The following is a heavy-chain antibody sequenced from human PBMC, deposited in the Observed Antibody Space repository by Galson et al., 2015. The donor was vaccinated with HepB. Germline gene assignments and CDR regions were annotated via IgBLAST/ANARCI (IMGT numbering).Heavy chain of an antibody. D-gene: IGHD2-2*01. CDR1: GFTFSDYA. J-gene: IGHJ4*02. V-gene: IGHV3-23*01. CDR2: INGGGTKT. Sequence: SLRLSCAASGFTFSDYAMNWVRQAPGKGLEWVSHINGGGTKTYYADSVKGRFISSRDNSRNTLYLQMNSLGAEDTAIYYCAREGVVAAADYWGQGTLVTVSS. CDR3: AREGVVAAADY.